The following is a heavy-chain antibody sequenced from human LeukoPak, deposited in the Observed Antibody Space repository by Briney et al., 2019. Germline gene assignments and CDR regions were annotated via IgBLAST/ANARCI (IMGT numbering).Heavy chain of an antibody. CDR3: AKGGVVTRKMFDP. CDR1: GFNFSGYA. Sequence: GGSLRLSCAASGFNFSGYAMSWVRQAPGKGLEWVSAISGSGGSTYYADSVKGRFTISRDNSKNTLYLQMNSLRAEDTAVYYCAKGGVVTRKMFDPWGQGTLVTVSS. CDR2: ISGSGGST. V-gene: IGHV3-23*01. J-gene: IGHJ5*02. D-gene: IGHD4-23*01.